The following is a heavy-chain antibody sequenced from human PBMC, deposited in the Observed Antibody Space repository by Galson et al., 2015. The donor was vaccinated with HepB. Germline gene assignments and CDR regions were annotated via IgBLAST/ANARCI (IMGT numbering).Heavy chain of an antibody. V-gene: IGHV1-46*01. CDR3: ARDTGAAGTAPDY. J-gene: IGHJ4*02. Sequence: SVKVSCKASGYTFTTYYMHWVRQAPGQGLEWMGIIDPSGGSTTYARKFQGRVIMTRDTSTSTVYMELSSLRSEDTAVYYCARDTGAAGTAPDYWGQGTLVTVSS. CDR1: GYTFTTYY. D-gene: IGHD6-19*01. CDR2: IDPSGGST.